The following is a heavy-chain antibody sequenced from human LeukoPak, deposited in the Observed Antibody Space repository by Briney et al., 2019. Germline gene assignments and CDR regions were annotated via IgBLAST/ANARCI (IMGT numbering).Heavy chain of an antibody. Sequence: GGSLRLSCAASGFTFSSYAMSWVRQAPGKGLEWVSAISGSGGSTYYADSVKGRFTISRDNSKNTLYLQMNSLRAEDTAVYYCAKDEDYYDSSGYDYWGQGTLVTVSS. D-gene: IGHD3-22*01. V-gene: IGHV3-23*01. CDR1: GFTFSSYA. J-gene: IGHJ4*02. CDR2: ISGSGGST. CDR3: AKDEDYYDSSGYDY.